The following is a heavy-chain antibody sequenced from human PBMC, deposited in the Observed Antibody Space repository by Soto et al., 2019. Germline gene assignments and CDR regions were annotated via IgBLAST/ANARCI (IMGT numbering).Heavy chain of an antibody. V-gene: IGHV3-30-3*01. D-gene: IGHD6-13*01. CDR1: GFTFSSYA. CDR2: ISYDGSNK. Sequence: QVQLVESGEGVVQPGRSLRLSCAASGFTFSSYAMHWVRQAPGKGLEWVAVISYDGSNKYYADSVKGRFTISRDNSKNTLYLQMNSLRAEDTAVYYCARDRLPGIAAAGFDPWGQGTLVTVSS. CDR3: ARDRLPGIAAAGFDP. J-gene: IGHJ5*02.